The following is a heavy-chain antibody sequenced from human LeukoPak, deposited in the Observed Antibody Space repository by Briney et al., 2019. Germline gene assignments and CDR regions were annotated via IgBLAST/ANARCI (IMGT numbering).Heavy chain of an antibody. CDR1: GGSISSSNW. V-gene: IGHV4-4*02. CDR3: CGGGVLRIAAAGIDY. Sequence: PSETLSLTCAVSGGSISSSNWWRWVRQPPGKGLEWIGEIYHSGSTNYNPSLKSRVTISVDKSKNQFSLKLSSVTAADTAVYYRCGGGVLRIAAAGIDYWGQGTLVTVSS. J-gene: IGHJ4*02. D-gene: IGHD6-13*01. CDR2: IYHSGST.